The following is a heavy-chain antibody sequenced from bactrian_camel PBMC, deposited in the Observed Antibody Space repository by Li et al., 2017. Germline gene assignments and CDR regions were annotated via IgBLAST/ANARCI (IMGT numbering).Heavy chain of an antibody. CDR2: INSGGGTT. J-gene: IGHJ4*01. CDR1: GFTFDDSD. Sequence: VQLVESGGGSVQAGGSLRLSCTASGFTFDDSDMGWYRQAPGKGLEWVSAINSGGGTTYYADSVKGRYTISRDNAKNTVYLQMNSLKPEDTAVYYCARELVDNPGWGQGTQVTVS. V-gene: IGHV3S40*01. CDR3: ARELVDNPG. D-gene: IGHD7*01.